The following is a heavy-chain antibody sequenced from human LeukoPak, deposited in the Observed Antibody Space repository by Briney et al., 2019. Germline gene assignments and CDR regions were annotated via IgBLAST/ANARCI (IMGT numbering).Heavy chain of an antibody. D-gene: IGHD3-22*01. CDR1: GYTFTGYY. CDR2: INPNSGGT. CDR3: ARACPDYYYDSSGYYYGDY. V-gene: IGHV1-2*02. J-gene: IGHJ4*02. Sequence: ASVKVSCKASGYTFTGYYMHWVRQAPGQGLEWMGWINPNSGGTNYAQKFQGRVTMTRDTSISTAYMELSSLRSDDTALYYCARACPDYYYDSSGYYYGDYWGQGTLVTVSS.